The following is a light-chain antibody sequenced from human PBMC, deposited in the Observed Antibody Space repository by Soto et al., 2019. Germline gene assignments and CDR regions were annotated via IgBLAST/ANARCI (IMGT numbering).Light chain of an antibody. Sequence: EIVMTQSPATLSVSPGERATLSCRASQSVSSNLAWYQQKPGQAPRLLIYGASTRATGIPARFGGSGSGTEFTFTISSLQSEDFAVYYCQHYHNWPRTFGQGTKVDIK. V-gene: IGKV3-15*01. CDR2: GAS. CDR1: QSVSSN. CDR3: QHYHNWPRT. J-gene: IGKJ1*01.